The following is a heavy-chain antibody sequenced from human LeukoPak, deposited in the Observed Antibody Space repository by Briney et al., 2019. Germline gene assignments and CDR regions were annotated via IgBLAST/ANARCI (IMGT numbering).Heavy chain of an antibody. CDR1: GYTFTSYG. CDR2: ISAYNGNT. J-gene: IGHJ6*03. V-gene: IGHV1-18*01. D-gene: IGHD5-12*01. Sequence: ASVKVSCKASGYTFTSYGISWVRQAPGQGLEWMGWISAYNGNTNYAQKLQGRVTMTTDTPTSTAYMELRSLRSDDTAVYYCARVSGIVATIKILYYYYYMDVWGKGTTVTVSS. CDR3: ARVSGIVATIKILYYYYYMDV.